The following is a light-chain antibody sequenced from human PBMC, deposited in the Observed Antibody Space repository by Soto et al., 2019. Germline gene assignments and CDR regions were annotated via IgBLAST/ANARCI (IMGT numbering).Light chain of an antibody. CDR2: GAS. J-gene: IGKJ3*01. V-gene: IGKV3-20*01. CDR1: QSVRNTY. CDR3: HQYFRSPQFT. Sequence: EIVLTQSPGTLSLSPGERATLSCRASQSVRNTYLAWYQQKPGQAPRLLIYGASTRATGIPDRFSGSGSGTDFTLTINRLEPEDSAVYYCHQYFRSPQFTFGPGTKVDIK.